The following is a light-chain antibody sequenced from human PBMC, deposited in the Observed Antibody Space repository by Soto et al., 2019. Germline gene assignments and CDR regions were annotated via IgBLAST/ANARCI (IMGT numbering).Light chain of an antibody. CDR3: QQRDIWPPLT. V-gene: IGKV3-11*01. CDR1: QSVGIY. Sequence: VLTQSPVTLSLSPGETATLFCKASQSVGIYLGWFQQKHGQAPRVLIYDATNRAGGVPDRFSGSGSGTDFTLTISSLEAEDSAVYYCQQRDIWPPLTFGGGTKLEIK. J-gene: IGKJ4*01. CDR2: DAT.